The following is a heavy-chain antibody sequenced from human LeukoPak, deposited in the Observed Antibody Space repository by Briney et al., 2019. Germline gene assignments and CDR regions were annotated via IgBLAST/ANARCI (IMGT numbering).Heavy chain of an antibody. D-gene: IGHD3-22*01. J-gene: IGHJ4*02. CDR3: AVLSSGYPVDY. CDR2: INSDGSST. CDR1: GFTFRSYW. V-gene: IGHV3-74*01. Sequence: GGSLRLSCAASGFTFRSYWMHWVRQAPGKGLVWVSHINSDGSSTTYADSVKGRFTISRDNAKNTLHLQMSSLRVEDTAVYYCAVLSSGYPVDYWGQGTLVTVSS.